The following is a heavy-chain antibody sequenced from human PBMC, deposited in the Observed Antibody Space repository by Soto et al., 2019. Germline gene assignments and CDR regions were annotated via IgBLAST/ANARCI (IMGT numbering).Heavy chain of an antibody. CDR1: GGTFSSYA. V-gene: IGHV1-69*13. J-gene: IGHJ4*02. D-gene: IGHD2-21*02. CDR3: ARGAKHIVVVTAMTLDY. CDR2: IIPIFGTA. Sequence: ASVKVSCKASGGTFSSYAITWVRQAPGQGLEWMGGIIPIFGTANYAQKFQGRVTITADESTSTAYMELSSLRSEDTAVYYCARGAKHIVVVTAMTLDYWGQGTLVTVSS.